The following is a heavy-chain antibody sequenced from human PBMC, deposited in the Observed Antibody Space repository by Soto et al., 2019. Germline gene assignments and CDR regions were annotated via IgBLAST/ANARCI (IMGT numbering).Heavy chain of an antibody. CDR2: ISAYNGNT. Sequence: QVQLVQSGAALKKPGASVKFSFKASGYTFTSYGIIWVRQAPGQGLEWMGWISAYNGNTNYAQKLQGRVTMTTDTSTSTAYMELRSLRSDDTAVYYCARDMSSKKYQLLLGWGQGTMVTVSS. D-gene: IGHD2-2*01. J-gene: IGHJ3*01. CDR3: ARDMSSKKYQLLLG. CDR1: GYTFTSYG. V-gene: IGHV1-18*01.